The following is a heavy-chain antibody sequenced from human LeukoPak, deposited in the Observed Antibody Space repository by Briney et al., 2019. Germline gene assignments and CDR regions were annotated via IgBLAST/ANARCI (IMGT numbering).Heavy chain of an antibody. V-gene: IGHV1-69*05. CDR1: GGTFSSYA. D-gene: IGHD2-2*01. CDR2: IIPIFGTA. Sequence: SVKVSCKASGGTFSSYAISWVRQAPGQGLEWMGGIIPIFGTANYAQKFQGRVTITTDESTSTAYMELSSLRSEDTAVYYCAREDSSTSWVPYYYYYMDVWGKGTTVTVSS. J-gene: IGHJ6*03. CDR3: AREDSSTSWVPYYYYYMDV.